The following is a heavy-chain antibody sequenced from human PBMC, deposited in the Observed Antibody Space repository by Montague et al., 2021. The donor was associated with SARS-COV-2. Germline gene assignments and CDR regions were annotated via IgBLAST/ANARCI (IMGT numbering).Heavy chain of an antibody. CDR2: IYHSGTT. V-gene: IGHV4-39*06. J-gene: IGHJ4*02. D-gene: IGHD2-21*01. Sequence: SETLSLTCTVSGGSISSSNYYWGWIRQPPGKGLEWIGTIYHSGTTYYNPSLKSRVTISVDTSNNQFPLKLTSVTAADTAVYYCARRHIVASNRAFDYWGQGTLVTVSS. CDR1: GGSISSSNYY. CDR3: ARRHIVASNRAFDY.